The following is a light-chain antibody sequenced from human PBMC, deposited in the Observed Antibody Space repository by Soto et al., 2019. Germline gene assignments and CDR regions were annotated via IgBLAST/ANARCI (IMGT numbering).Light chain of an antibody. CDR3: PQRPIWQVP. Sequence: TPGTLSLSPGERATLSCRASQSVSSSHLAWYQQKPGQAPRLLISGASIRATGIPARFSGSGSGTDFTLTISSLEPEDFAVYYCPQRPIWQVPFAQGTRLA. J-gene: IGKJ5*01. CDR2: GAS. CDR1: QSVSSSH. V-gene: IGKV3D-20*02.